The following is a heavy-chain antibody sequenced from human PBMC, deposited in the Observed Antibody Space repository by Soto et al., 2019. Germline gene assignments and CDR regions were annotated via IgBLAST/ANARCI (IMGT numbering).Heavy chain of an antibody. J-gene: IGHJ5*02. CDR3: ARDRSTYGGGGTGEVKENWFDP. CDR2: AYYRGDT. CDR1: GGSISRYY. Sequence: QVQLQESGPGVVKASETLSLTCSVSGGSISRYYWSWIRQPPGKGLEWIVYAYYRGDTDYNPSLQSRVTNAVDTSKNQVSLNLTSVTAADTAVYYCARDRSTYGGGGTGEVKENWFDPWGQGALVTVSS. D-gene: IGHD2-8*01. V-gene: IGHV4-59*01.